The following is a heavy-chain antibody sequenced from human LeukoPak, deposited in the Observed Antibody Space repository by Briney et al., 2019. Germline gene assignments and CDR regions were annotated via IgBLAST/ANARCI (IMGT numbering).Heavy chain of an antibody. D-gene: IGHD3-22*01. CDR1: GFTFSAYG. CDR3: AKTRINSRGYREFDH. V-gene: IGHV3-30*18. CDR2: ISYDGSKK. J-gene: IGHJ4*02. Sequence: GGSLGLSCAASGFTFSAYGVHWVRQGPGKGLEWVALISYDGSKKFFADSVKGRFTISRDNSKSTLYLEMHSLRTEDTAVYYCAKTRINSRGYREFDHWGQGTLVTVSS.